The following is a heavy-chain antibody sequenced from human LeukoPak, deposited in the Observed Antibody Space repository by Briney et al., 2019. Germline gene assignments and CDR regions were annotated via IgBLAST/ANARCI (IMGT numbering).Heavy chain of an antibody. CDR1: GYTFTSYG. J-gene: IGHJ6*02. D-gene: IGHD3-10*01. CDR2: ISAYNGNT. V-gene: IGHV1-18*01. CDR3: ARDGMVRGVTHYYYGMDV. Sequence: GASVKVSCKASGYTFTSYGISWVRQAPGQGLEWMGWISAYNGNTNYAQKLQGRVTMTTDTSTSTAYMELRSLRSDDTAVYYCARDGMVRGVTHYYYGMDVWGQGTTVTVSS.